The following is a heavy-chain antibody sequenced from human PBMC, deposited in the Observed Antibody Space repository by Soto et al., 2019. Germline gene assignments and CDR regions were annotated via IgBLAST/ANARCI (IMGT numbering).Heavy chain of an antibody. V-gene: IGHV3-23*01. J-gene: IGHJ6*02. CDR3: AKDRGDDSLPYYYYYGMDV. CDR1: GFTFSSYA. Sequence: EVQLLESGGGLVQPGGSLRLSCAASGFTFSSYAMSWVRQAPGKGLEWVSAISGSGGSTYYADSVKGRFTISRDNSKNTLYLQMNSLRAEDTAVYYCAKDRGDDSLPYYYYYGMDVWGQGTTVTVSS. D-gene: IGHD3-10*01. CDR2: ISGSGGST.